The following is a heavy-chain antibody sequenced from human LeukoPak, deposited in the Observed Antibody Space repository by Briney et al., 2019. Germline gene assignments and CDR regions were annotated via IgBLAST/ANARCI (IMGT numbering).Heavy chain of an antibody. J-gene: IGHJ4*02. CDR2: ISSSSSYI. CDR1: GFTFSSYS. Sequence: GGSLRLSCAASGFTFSSYSMNWVREAPGKGLEWVSSISSSSSYIYYADSVKGRFTISRDNAKNSLYLQMNSLRAEDTAVYYCARDGYSYGSPADYWGQGTLVTVSS. D-gene: IGHD5-18*01. V-gene: IGHV3-21*01. CDR3: ARDGYSYGSPADY.